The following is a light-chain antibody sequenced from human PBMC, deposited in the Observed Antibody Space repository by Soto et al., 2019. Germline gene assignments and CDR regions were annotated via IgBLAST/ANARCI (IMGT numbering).Light chain of an antibody. CDR2: ENT. J-gene: IGLJ2*01. CDR1: QLGDKL. V-gene: IGLV3-1*01. Sequence: SYELSQPPSLSVSPGQTASISCSGDQLGDKLASWYQQKPGQSPVLVIYENTKRPSGIPERFSGSNSGNTVTLTISGTQAMDEAHYYCQAWDSSTVVFGGGTKLTVL. CDR3: QAWDSSTVV.